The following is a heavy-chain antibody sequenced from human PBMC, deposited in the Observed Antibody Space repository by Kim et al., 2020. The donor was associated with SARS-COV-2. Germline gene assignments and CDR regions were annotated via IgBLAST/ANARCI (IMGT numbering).Heavy chain of an antibody. CDR3: ARDNEGGQYCTNGVCYYYYYGMDV. J-gene: IGHJ6*02. Sequence: ASVKVSCKASGYTFTSYAMHWVRQAPGQRLEWMGWINAGNGNTKYSQKFQGRVTITTDTSASTAYMELSSLRSDDTAVSYCARDNEGGQYCTNGVCYYYYYGMDVWGQGTTVTVSS. CDR2: INAGNGNT. D-gene: IGHD2-8*01. CDR1: GYTFTSYA. V-gene: IGHV1-3*01.